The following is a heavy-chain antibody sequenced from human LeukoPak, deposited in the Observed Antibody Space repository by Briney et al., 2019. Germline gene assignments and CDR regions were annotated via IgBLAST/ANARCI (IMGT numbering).Heavy chain of an antibody. CDR2: IYTSGST. CDR1: GGSLSSYY. D-gene: IGHD3-22*01. Sequence: SETLSLTCTVSGGSLSSYYWSWLRQPAGKGLEWIGRIYTSGSTNYNPSLKSRVTMSVDTSKNQFSLKLSSVTAADTAVYYCTRGSIAYYYMDVWGKGTTVTISS. CDR3: TRGSIAYYYMDV. J-gene: IGHJ6*03. V-gene: IGHV4-4*07.